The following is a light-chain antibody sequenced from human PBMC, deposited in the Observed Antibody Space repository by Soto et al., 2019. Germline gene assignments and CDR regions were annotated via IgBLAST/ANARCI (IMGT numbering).Light chain of an antibody. Sequence: EIVLTQSPGTLSLSPGERSTLSCRASQSVSSSYLAWFQQEPGQATRLLIYGASSRATGIPDRFSGSGSGTDFTLTISRLEPEDFAVYYCHQYGSSPYTFGQGTKLEIK. V-gene: IGKV3-20*01. J-gene: IGKJ2*01. CDR3: HQYGSSPYT. CDR1: QSVSSSY. CDR2: GAS.